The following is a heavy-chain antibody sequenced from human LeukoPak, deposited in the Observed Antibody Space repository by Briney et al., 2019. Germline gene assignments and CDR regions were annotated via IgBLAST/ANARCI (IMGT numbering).Heavy chain of an antibody. Sequence: GGSLRLSCAASGFTLSSYAVSWVRHTPGKGLEWVSGISGSGLSTYYADSVKGRFTISRDNSKNTLYLQMNSLRAEDTAAYYCAKDRLGDYHYGSGFFNGMDVWGQGTTVTVSS. CDR2: ISGSGLST. D-gene: IGHD3-10*01. J-gene: IGHJ6*02. CDR3: AKDRLGDYHYGSGFFNGMDV. CDR1: GFTLSSYA. V-gene: IGHV3-23*01.